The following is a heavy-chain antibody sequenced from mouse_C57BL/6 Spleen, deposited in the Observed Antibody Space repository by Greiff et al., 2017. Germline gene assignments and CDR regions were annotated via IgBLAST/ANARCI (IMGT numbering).Heavy chain of an antibody. CDR2: IYPGDGDT. V-gene: IGHV1-82*01. Sequence: QVQLQQSGPELVKPGASVKISCQASGYAFSSSWMNCVKQRPGKGLEWIGRIYPGDGDTNYNGKFKGKAKLTADKSSSTAYMQLSSLTYEDSAVYFCARGGSAWFAYWGQGTLVTVSA. J-gene: IGHJ3*01. CDR1: GYAFSSSW. CDR3: ARGGSAWFAY.